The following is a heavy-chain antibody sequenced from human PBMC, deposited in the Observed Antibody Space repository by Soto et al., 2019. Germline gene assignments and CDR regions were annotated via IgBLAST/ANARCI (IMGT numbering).Heavy chain of an antibody. J-gene: IGHJ1*01. CDR2: ISGGGGTA. V-gene: IGHV3-23*01. D-gene: IGHD6-13*01. CDR3: AKDQAAAGTISRYFQH. CDR1: GFTFSSYA. Sequence: GGSLRLSCAASGFTFSSYAMSWVRQAPGKGLEWVSGISGGGGTAYYADSVKGRFTISRENSKNTLYLQVNSRRAEDTAVYYCAKDQAAAGTISRYFQHWGQGTLVTVSS.